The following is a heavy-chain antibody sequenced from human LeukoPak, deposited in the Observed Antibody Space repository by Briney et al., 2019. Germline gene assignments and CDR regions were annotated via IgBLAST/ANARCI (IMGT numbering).Heavy chain of an antibody. CDR2: INPNSGGT. D-gene: IGHD2-15*01. J-gene: IGHJ4*02. Sequence: ASVTVSCKASGYTFTGYYMHWVRQAPGQGLEWMGWINPNSGGTNYAQKFQGRVIMTRDTSISTAYMELGRLRSDDTAVYYCARVRRYCSGGSCYLGYWGQGTLVTVSS. V-gene: IGHV1-2*02. CDR1: GYTFTGYY. CDR3: ARVRRYCSGGSCYLGY.